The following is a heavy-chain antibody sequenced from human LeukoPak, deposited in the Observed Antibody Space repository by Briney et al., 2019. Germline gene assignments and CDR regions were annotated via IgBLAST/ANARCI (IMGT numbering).Heavy chain of an antibody. V-gene: IGHV3-30-3*01. CDR1: GFTFSSSA. CDR3: ARGRYCSNINCYSYYYHSTMDV. J-gene: IGHJ6*02. Sequence: GGSLRLSCAASGFTFSSSAMHWVRQAPGKGLEWVAVISYDGSNKYYADSVKGRFTISRDISKNTLYLQMNSLRAEDTAVYYCARGRYCSNINCYSYYYHSTMDVWGQGTTVTVSS. D-gene: IGHD2-2*01. CDR2: ISYDGSNK.